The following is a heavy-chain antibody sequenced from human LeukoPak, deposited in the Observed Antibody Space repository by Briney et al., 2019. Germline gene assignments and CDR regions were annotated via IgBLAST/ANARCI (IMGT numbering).Heavy chain of an antibody. CDR3: ISDHTGHDDY. J-gene: IGHJ4*02. CDR2: INIDGGTT. Sequence: GGSLRLSCAASGFIFSDPLMHWVRQAPGKGLVWVSRINIDGGTTTYADSVKGRFTISRDNAKNTLSLQMNSLRADDTAVYYCISDHTGHDDYWGQGTLVTVSS. D-gene: IGHD1-1*01. V-gene: IGHV3-74*01. CDR1: GFIFSDPL.